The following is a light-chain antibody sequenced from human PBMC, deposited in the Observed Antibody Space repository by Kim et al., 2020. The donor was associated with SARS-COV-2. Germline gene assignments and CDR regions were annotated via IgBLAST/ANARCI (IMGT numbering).Light chain of an antibody. J-gene: IGKJ1*01. CDR3: QQYADSPPT. CDR1: QSISSTH. V-gene: IGKV3-20*01. Sequence: EIVLTQSPGTLSLSPGERATLSCRASQSISSTHLAWYQQKPGRAPRLIIYVISNRATDIPDRFSGSGAGTDFTLTISRLEPEDFAVYYCQQYADSPPTFGQGTKVDIK. CDR2: VIS.